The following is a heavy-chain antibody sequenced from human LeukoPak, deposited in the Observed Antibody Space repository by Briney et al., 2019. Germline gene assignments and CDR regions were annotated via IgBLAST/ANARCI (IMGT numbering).Heavy chain of an antibody. V-gene: IGHV4-61*02. Sequence: SQTLSPTCTVSGGSISSGDYYWSWIRQPAGKGLEWIGRIYTTGSTNYNPSLKSRVTISVDTSKNLFSLKLSSVTAADTAVYYCARGTYSSSWYNWFDPWGQGTLVTVSS. CDR3: ARGTYSSSWYNWFDP. D-gene: IGHD6-13*01. CDR2: IYTTGST. CDR1: GGSISSGDYY. J-gene: IGHJ5*02.